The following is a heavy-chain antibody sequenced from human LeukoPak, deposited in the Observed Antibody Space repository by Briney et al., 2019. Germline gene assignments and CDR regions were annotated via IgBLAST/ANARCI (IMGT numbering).Heavy chain of an antibody. CDR1: GYTFTSYD. V-gene: IGHV1-8*01. Sequence: ASVKVSCKASGYTFTSYDFNWVRQATGQRPEWMGWMSPNSGDTGYAQKFQDRVTMTRNTSISTAYMELSSLRSDDTAVYYCARGGYSSSWYHFDYWGQGTLVTVSS. CDR3: ARGGYSSSWYHFDY. J-gene: IGHJ4*02. CDR2: MSPNSGDT. D-gene: IGHD6-13*01.